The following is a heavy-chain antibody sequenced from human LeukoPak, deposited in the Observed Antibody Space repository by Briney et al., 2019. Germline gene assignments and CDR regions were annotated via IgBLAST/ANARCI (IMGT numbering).Heavy chain of an antibody. CDR1: GFTFSSYG. CDR2: IYIDGSNK. J-gene: IGHJ6*02. D-gene: IGHD3-10*01. V-gene: IGHV3-30*03. CDR3: ARGLGGRGYYYYGMDV. Sequence: PAGSLRLSCAASGFTFSSYGLHWVRQAPAKGLGWVGVIYIDGSNKYYADSVKGRFTIPRDNSKTTLSLQMNSLRAEDTAVYYCARGLGGRGYYYYGMDVWGQGTTVTVSS.